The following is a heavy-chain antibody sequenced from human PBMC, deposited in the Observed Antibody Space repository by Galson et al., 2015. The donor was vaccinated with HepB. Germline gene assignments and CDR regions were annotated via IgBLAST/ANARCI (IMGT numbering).Heavy chain of an antibody. D-gene: IGHD5-18*01. J-gene: IGHJ5*02. Sequence: TLSLTCAVYGGSFSGHYWSWIRQAPGKGLEWIGAINPAGSTNRNPSLKSRVTMSVDTSKDQFSLLLRAVTAADTAVYYCARGGARYNFGKRGFDPWGQGTLVTVSS. CDR3: ARGGARYNFGKRGFDP. V-gene: IGHV4-34*01. CDR1: GGSFSGHY. CDR2: INPAGST.